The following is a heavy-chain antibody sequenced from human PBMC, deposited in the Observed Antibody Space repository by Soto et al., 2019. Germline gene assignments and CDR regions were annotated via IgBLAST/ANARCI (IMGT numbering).Heavy chain of an antibody. CDR3: ARVRPDYDFWSGYDDL. J-gene: IGHJ5*02. V-gene: IGHV3-48*03. Sequence: WGSLRLSCAASGFTFISYEIRFFRHAPWKGLEWVSYISSGGSSIYYADSVKGRFTISRDNAKNSLYLQMNSLRAEDTAIYYCARVRPDYDFWSGYDDLWGQGTLVTVSS. CDR1: GFTFISYE. D-gene: IGHD3-3*01. CDR2: ISSGGSSI.